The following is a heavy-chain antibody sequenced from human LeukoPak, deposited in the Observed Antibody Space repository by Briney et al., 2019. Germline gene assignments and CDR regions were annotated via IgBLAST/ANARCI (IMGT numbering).Heavy chain of an antibody. CDR3: ARDRGRYYDSRGFYWGYYFDS. J-gene: IGHJ4*02. CDR1: GFTFSTYA. Sequence: GGSLRLSCAASGFTFSTYAVNWVRQAPGKGLEWVSTISGSGDSTYYADSVKGRFTISRDNSKETLYLQMSSVRVHAPAVYYCARDRGRYYDSRGFYWGYYFDSWGQGILVTVST. D-gene: IGHD3-22*01. V-gene: IGHV3-23*01. CDR2: ISGSGDST.